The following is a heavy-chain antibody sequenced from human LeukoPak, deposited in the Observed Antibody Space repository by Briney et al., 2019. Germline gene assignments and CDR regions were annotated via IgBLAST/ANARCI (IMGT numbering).Heavy chain of an antibody. V-gene: IGHV4-59*01. D-gene: IGHD3-3*01. Sequence: SETLSLTCSVSGGSISGYKWTWIRQPPGTGPEWMGYIYDTGSTNYNSSLKSRATISEDTSRNQFSLKLHSVTAADTAVYYCARFWSGFDYWGQGALVTVSS. CDR2: IYDTGST. J-gene: IGHJ4*02. CDR1: GGSISGYK. CDR3: ARFWSGFDY.